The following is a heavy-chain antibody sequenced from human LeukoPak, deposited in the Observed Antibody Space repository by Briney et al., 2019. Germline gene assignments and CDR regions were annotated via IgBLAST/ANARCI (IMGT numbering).Heavy chain of an antibody. CDR2: INTYGSST. CDR1: GFTFSSYW. CDR3: ARGGTDYYYYYMDV. J-gene: IGHJ6*03. V-gene: IGHV3-74*01. Sequence: GGSLRLSCAASGFTFSSYWMHCVRQAPGKGLVWVSRINTYGSSTSYADSVKGRFTISRDNAKNTLYLQMNSLRAEDTAVYYCARGGTDYYYYYMDVWGKGTTVTVSS.